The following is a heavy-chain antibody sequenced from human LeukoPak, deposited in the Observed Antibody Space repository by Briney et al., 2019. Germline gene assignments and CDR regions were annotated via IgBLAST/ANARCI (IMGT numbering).Heavy chain of an antibody. CDR3: AKDGLWFGESDYFDY. CDR1: GFTFSRYA. J-gene: IGHJ4*02. V-gene: IGHV3-23*01. Sequence: GGSLRLSCAASGFTFSRYAMSWVRQAPGKGLEWVSAISGSGGSTYYADSVKGRFTISRDNSKNTLYLQMNSLRAEDTAVYYCAKDGLWFGESDYFDYRGQGTLVTVSS. D-gene: IGHD3-10*01. CDR2: ISGSGGST.